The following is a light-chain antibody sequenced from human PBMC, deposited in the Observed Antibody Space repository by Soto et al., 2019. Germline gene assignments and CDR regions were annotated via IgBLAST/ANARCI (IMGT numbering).Light chain of an antibody. V-gene: IGKV3-15*01. CDR1: QSVSRN. J-gene: IGKJ3*01. Sequence: EIVVTQSPGILSVSPGERATLSCRASQSVSRNLAWYQQKPGQAPTLLIYGASTRATGIPARFTGSGAGTEFTLTVSSLQSEDCAVYYCQEYSKWPLFTFGPGIKVDIK. CDR2: GAS. CDR3: QEYSKWPLFT.